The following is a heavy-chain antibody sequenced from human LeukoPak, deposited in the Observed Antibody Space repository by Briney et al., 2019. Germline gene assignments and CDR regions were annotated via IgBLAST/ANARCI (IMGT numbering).Heavy chain of an antibody. D-gene: IGHD3-22*01. J-gene: IGHJ4*02. CDR2: IYYSGST. Sequence: PSETLSLTCTVSGGSISSSSYYWGWIRQPPGKGLEWIGSIYYSGSTYYNPSLKSRVTISVDTSKNQFALKLSAVTAADTAVYYCARHVGYYESSGSYYFDYWGQGTLVTVSS. V-gene: IGHV4-39*01. CDR3: ARHVGYYESSGSYYFDY. CDR1: GGSISSSSYY.